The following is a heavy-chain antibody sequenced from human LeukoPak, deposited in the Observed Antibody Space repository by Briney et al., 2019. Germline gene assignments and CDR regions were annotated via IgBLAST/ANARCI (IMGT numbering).Heavy chain of an antibody. V-gene: IGHV3-23*01. CDR2: ISGSGGST. Sequence: GGSLRLSCAASGFTFSSYAMSWVRQAPGKGLEWVSAISGSGGSTYYADSVKGRFAISRDNSKNTLYLQMNSLRAEDTAVYYCAKDQQWLGTFDYWGQGTLVTVSS. CDR3: AKDQQWLGTFDY. CDR1: GFTFSSYA. D-gene: IGHD6-19*01. J-gene: IGHJ4*02.